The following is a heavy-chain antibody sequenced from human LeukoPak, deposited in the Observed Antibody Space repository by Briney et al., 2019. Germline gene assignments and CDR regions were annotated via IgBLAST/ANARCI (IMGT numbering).Heavy chain of an antibody. D-gene: IGHD1-26*01. CDR3: AKAGAPISYFDY. J-gene: IGHJ4*02. V-gene: IGHV3-9*01. Sequence: GGSLRLSCAASGFTFSSYEMNWVRQAPGKGLEWVSGISWNSGIIGYADSVKGRFTISRDNAKNSLYLQMNSLRAEDTALYYCAKAGAPISYFDYWGQGTLVTVSS. CDR2: ISWNSGII. CDR1: GFTFSSYE.